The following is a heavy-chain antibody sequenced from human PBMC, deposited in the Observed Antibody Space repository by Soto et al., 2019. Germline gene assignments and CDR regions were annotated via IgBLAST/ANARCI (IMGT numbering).Heavy chain of an antibody. CDR1: GFTFSTFA. V-gene: IGHV3-23*01. Sequence: EVQLLESGGSLVQPWGSLRLSCAASGFTFSTFAMNWVRQAPGAGLEWVSSISGSGGNTQYADSVTGRVTISRDNSKNTLYLQMNPLRAEDTAVYYCAKCDVLMTTSGGWCNGCDPWGQGTLVIVYS. J-gene: IGHJ5*02. CDR3: AKCDVLMTTSGGWCNGCDP. CDR2: ISGSGGNT. D-gene: IGHD2-21*01.